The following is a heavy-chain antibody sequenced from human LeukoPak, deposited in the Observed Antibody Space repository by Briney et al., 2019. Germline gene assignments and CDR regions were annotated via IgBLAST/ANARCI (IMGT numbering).Heavy chain of an antibody. CDR3: ARDKSLWFGELALFDY. J-gene: IGHJ4*02. Sequence: GASVKVSCKASGYTFTGYYVHWVRQAPGQGLEWMGWINPNSGGTKYAQKFQGRVTMTRDTSISTVYMELNRLRSDDTAVYYCARDKSLWFGELALFDYWGQGTPVTVSS. CDR1: GYTFTGYY. D-gene: IGHD3-10*01. CDR2: INPNSGGT. V-gene: IGHV1-2*02.